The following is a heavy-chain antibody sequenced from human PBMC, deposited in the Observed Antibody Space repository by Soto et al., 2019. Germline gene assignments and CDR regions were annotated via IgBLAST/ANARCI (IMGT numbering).Heavy chain of an antibody. D-gene: IGHD2-15*01. Sequence: VELVESGGGLIQPGRSLRLSCAASGFTFDEFSMHWVRQVPGKGPEWVSGISWNNHVIGYAGSVKGRFTISRDNAKNSLFLQMNGLISEDTALYYCAKDDHCSGGGCYGGFDSWGQGVLVTVSP. CDR2: ISWNNHVI. V-gene: IGHV3-9*01. CDR1: GFTFDEFS. J-gene: IGHJ4*02. CDR3: AKDDHCSGGGCYGGFDS.